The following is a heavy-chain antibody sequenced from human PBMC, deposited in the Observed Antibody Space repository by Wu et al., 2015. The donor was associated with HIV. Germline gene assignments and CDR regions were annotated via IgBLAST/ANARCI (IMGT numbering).Heavy chain of an antibody. CDR2: MNPNSGNT. Sequence: QVQLVQSGAEVKKPGASVKVSCKVSGYTLTELSMHWVRQATGQGLEWMGWMNPNSGNTGYAQKFQGRVTMTRDTSISTAYMELSRLRSDDTAVYYCAILNIVGATKITDYWGQGTLVTVSS. CDR3: AILNIVGATKITDY. D-gene: IGHD1-26*01. CDR1: GYTLTELS. V-gene: IGHV1-2*02. J-gene: IGHJ4*02.